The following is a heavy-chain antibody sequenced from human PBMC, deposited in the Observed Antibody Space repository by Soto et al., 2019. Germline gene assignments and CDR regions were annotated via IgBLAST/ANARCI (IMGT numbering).Heavy chain of an antibody. CDR3: ARRV. V-gene: IGHV3-23*01. J-gene: IGHJ4*02. Sequence: EVQLLESGGGWVQPGGSLRLSCETSGFTFSSYPMNWVRQAPGKGLEWVSGISAGGDSTYYADSVKGRFTIFRDNSKNSVYLQMNSLRAEDTAVYYCARRVWGQGTLVTVSS. CDR2: ISAGGDST. CDR1: GFTFSSYP.